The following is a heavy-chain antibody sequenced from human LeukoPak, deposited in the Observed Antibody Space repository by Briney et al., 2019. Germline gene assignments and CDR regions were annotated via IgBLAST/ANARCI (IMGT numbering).Heavy chain of an antibody. CDR1: GFTFSDYR. D-gene: IGHD3-22*01. Sequence: GALRLSCAASGFTFSDYRMYWVRQPPGKGLVWASYINTDGRTTKYADSVKGRSTISRDNAKNSLYLQMNSLRAEDTAVYYCARDGPYDSSGYFDFWGQGTLVTVSS. CDR2: INTDGRTT. V-gene: IGHV3-74*03. CDR3: ARDGPYDSSGYFDF. J-gene: IGHJ4*02.